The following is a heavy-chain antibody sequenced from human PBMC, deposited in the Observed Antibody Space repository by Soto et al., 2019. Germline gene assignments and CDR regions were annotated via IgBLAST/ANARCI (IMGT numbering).Heavy chain of an antibody. V-gene: IGHV3-23*01. CDR3: AKVLATDIVVVPAAMHVRNAFDI. CDR1: GFTFSSYA. Sequence: GGSLRLSCAASGFTFSSYAMSWVRQAPGKGLEWVSAISGSGGSTYYADSVKGRFTISRDNSKNTLYLQMNSLRAEDTAVYYCAKVLATDIVVVPAAMHVRNAFDIWGQGTMVTVSS. J-gene: IGHJ3*02. D-gene: IGHD2-2*01. CDR2: ISGSGGST.